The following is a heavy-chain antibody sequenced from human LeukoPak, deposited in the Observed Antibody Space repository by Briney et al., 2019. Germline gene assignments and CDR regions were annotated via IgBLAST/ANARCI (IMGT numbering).Heavy chain of an antibody. V-gene: IGHV4-59*01. CDR1: GGSISSYY. Sequence: PSETLSLTCTVSGGSISSYYWSWLRQPPGKGLEWIGYIYYSGSTNYNPSLKSRVTISVDTSKNQFSLKLSSVTAADTAVYYCARRLDYYYYMDVWGKGTTVTVSS. CDR3: ARRLDYYYYMDV. CDR2: IYYSGST. J-gene: IGHJ6*03. D-gene: IGHD6-25*01.